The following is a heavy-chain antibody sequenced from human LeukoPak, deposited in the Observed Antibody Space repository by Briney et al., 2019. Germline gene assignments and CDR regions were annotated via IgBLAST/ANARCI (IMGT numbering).Heavy chain of an antibody. J-gene: IGHJ4*02. CDR1: GFTFSSYG. D-gene: IGHD3-10*01. V-gene: IGHV3-33*01. CDR2: IWYDGSNK. Sequence: PGGSLRLSCAASGFTFSSYGMHWVRQAPGKGLEWVAVIWYDGSNKYYADSVKGRFTISRDNFKNTLYLQMNSLRAEDTAVYYCAGVSGSVLHLDYWGQGTLVTVSS. CDR3: AGVSGSVLHLDY.